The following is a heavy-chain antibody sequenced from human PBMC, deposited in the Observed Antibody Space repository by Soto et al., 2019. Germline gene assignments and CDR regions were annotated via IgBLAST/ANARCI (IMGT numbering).Heavy chain of an antibody. CDR3: AKDRTVAARNFDY. CDR1: GFAFSNYA. D-gene: IGHD6-6*01. V-gene: IGHV3-23*01. Sequence: PGGSLRLSCAASGFAFSNYAMHWVLQAPGKGLEWVSSISTSIDATYYADSVKGRFTISRDDSKNTLYLQRNSRRAEDSAVYYCAKDRTVAARNFDYWGQGTQVTVSS. CDR2: ISTSIDAT. J-gene: IGHJ4*02.